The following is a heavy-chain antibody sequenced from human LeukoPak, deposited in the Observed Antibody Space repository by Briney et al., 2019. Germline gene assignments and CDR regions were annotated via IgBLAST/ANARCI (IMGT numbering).Heavy chain of an antibody. CDR1: GFTFSSYD. CDR2: IGTAGDT. Sequence: GGSLRLSCAASGFTFSSYDMHWVRQATGKGLEWVSAIGTAGDTYYPGSVKGRFTISRENAKNSLYLQMNSLRAGDTAVYYCARGRGYRGSSWYSGASDIWGQGTMVTVSS. V-gene: IGHV3-13*01. D-gene: IGHD6-13*01. J-gene: IGHJ3*02. CDR3: ARGRGYRGSSWYSGASDI.